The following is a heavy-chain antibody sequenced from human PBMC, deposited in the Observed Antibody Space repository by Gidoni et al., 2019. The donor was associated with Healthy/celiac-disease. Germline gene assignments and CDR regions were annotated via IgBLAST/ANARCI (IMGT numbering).Heavy chain of an antibody. CDR2: IYWDDAK. J-gene: IGHJ5*02. CDR3: AHTPLNYYGSGSYYNDWFDP. Sequence: QITLKESGPTLVKTTQTLTLTCTFSGFSLSTSGVGVGWLRQPPGKALEWIALIYWDDAKRYSPSLKSRLTITKDTSKNQVVLTMTNMDPVDTATYYCAHTPLNYYGSGSYYNDWFDPWGQGTLVTVSS. CDR1: GFSLSTSGVG. D-gene: IGHD3-10*01. V-gene: IGHV2-5*02.